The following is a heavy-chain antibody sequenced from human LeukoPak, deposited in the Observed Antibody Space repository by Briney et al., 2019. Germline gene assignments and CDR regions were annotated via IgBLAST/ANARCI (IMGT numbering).Heavy chain of an antibody. CDR1: GFTFSSYS. CDR3: AKPWFGELSNFDY. CDR2: IKQDGSEK. Sequence: PGGSLRLSCAAYGFTFSSYSMNWVRQAPGKGLEWVANIKQDGSEKYYVDSVKGRFTISRDNAKNSLYLQMNSLRAEDTAVYYCAKPWFGELSNFDYWGQGTLVTVSS. D-gene: IGHD3-10*01. J-gene: IGHJ4*02. V-gene: IGHV3-7*03.